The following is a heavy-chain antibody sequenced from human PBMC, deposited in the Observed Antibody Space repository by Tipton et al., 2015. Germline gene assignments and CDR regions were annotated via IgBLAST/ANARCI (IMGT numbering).Heavy chain of an antibody. CDR3: ARARGRHGGLFDS. V-gene: IGHV4-59*07. J-gene: IGHJ4*02. Sequence: TLSLTCTVSGDSISNYYWSWIRQPPGKGLEWIGYIHSTGSTDYNPSLKSRVTISVDTSKTQFSLKMSSVTASDTAVYYCARARGRHGGLFDSWGQGTLVTVSS. CDR2: IHSTGST. D-gene: IGHD4-23*01. CDR1: GDSISNYY.